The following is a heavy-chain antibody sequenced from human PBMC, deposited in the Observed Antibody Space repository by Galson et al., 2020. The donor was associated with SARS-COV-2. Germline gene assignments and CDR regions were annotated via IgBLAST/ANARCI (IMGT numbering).Heavy chain of an antibody. J-gene: IGHJ4*02. D-gene: IGHD2-2*01. CDR2: FDPEDGET. V-gene: IGHV1-24*01. CDR1: GYTLTELS. Sequence: ASVKVSCKVSGYTLTELSMHWVRQAPGKGLEWMGSFDPEDGETIYAQKFQGRVTMTEDTSTDTAYMELSSLRSEDTAVYYCATSVRYQLLVIWEPFDYWGQGTLVTVSS. CDR3: ATSVRYQLLVIWEPFDY.